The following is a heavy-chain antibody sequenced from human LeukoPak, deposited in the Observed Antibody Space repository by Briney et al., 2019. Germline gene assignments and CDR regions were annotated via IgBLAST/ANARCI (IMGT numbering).Heavy chain of an antibody. CDR1: GVSISSDC. Sequence: SETLSLTCTVSGVSISSDCWTWLRQPAGKGLEWIGRIYTSGSTNYNPSLKSRVTMSVDTSKNQFSLKLNSVTAADTAVYYCARSVAAAPYYLDYWGQGTLVTVSS. D-gene: IGHD6-13*01. CDR2: IYTSGST. J-gene: IGHJ4*02. V-gene: IGHV4-4*07. CDR3: ARSVAAAPYYLDY.